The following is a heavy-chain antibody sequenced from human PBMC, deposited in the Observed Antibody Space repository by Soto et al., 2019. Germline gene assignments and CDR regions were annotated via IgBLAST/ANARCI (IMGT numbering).Heavy chain of an antibody. J-gene: IGHJ6*02. Sequence: GGSLRLSCAASGFTFSSYDMHWVRQATGKGLEWVSAIGTAGDTYYPGSVKGRFTISRENAKNSLYLQMNSLRAEDTAVYYCASWWVVPTGGGHGMDVWGQGTTVTVSS. CDR1: GFTFSSYD. CDR2: IGTAGDT. D-gene: IGHD2-2*01. V-gene: IGHV3-13*01. CDR3: ASWWVVPTGGGHGMDV.